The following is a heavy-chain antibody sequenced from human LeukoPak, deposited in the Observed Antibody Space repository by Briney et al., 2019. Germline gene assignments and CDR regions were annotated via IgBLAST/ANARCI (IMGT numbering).Heavy chain of an antibody. V-gene: IGHV3-48*02. Sequence: TGGSLRLPCAASGFTFSSYSMNWVRQAPGKGLEWVSYISSSSGTIYSADSVMGRFTISRDNAKNSLYLLMNSLRDEDTALYYCARDRDGSMTLDYWGQGTLVTVSS. J-gene: IGHJ4*02. CDR3: ARDRDGSMTLDY. D-gene: IGHD2/OR15-2a*01. CDR1: GFTFSSYS. CDR2: ISSSSGTI.